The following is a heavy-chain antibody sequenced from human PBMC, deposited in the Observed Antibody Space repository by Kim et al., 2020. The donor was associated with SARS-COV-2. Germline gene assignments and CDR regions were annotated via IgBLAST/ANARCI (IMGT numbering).Heavy chain of an antibody. Sequence: ADTVKGRFTISRDNATTSLYLQMNSLRAEDTALYYCAKDIAWATNVYYMDVWGKGTTVTVSS. J-gene: IGHJ6*03. D-gene: IGHD1-26*01. CDR3: AKDIAWATNVYYMDV. V-gene: IGHV3-9*01.